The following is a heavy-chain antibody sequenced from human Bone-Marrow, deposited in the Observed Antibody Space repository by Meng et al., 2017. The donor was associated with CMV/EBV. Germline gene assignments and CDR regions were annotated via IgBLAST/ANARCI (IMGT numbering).Heavy chain of an antibody. Sequence: KVSCKGSGYSFTSYWIGWVRQMPGKGLEWMGIIYPGDSDTRYSPSFQGQVTISADKSISTAYLQWSSLKASDTAMYYCARGTTGTTSYFDYWGQGTLVTVSS. J-gene: IGHJ4*02. D-gene: IGHD1-1*01. CDR2: IYPGDSDT. V-gene: IGHV5-51*01. CDR1: GYSFTSYW. CDR3: ARGTTGTTSYFDY.